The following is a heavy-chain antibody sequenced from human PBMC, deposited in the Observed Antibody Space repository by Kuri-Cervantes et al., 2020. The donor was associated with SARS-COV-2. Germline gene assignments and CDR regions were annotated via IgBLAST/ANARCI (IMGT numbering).Heavy chain of an antibody. D-gene: IGHD6-6*01. CDR2: INHSGNT. Sequence: SETLSLTCAVYGGSFSDYYWSWVRQPPGKGLEWIGEINHSGNTNYDPSLKSRVTISVDTSKNQFSLKLSSVTAADTAVYYCARASSSRWFDPWGQGTLVTVSS. CDR3: ARASSSRWFDP. V-gene: IGHV4-34*01. CDR1: GGSFSDYY. J-gene: IGHJ5*02.